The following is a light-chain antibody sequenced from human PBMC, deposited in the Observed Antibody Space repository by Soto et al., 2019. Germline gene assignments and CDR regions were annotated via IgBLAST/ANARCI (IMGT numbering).Light chain of an antibody. CDR2: GAS. V-gene: IGKV3-20*01. CDR3: QQYGSSPPLT. CDR1: QSVSSSY. Sequence: EIVLTQSPGTLSLSPGERATLSCRASQSVSSSYLAWYQQKPGQAPRLLIYGASSRATGIPDRFSGSGSGTDLTLTISRLEPEDFAEYYCQQYGSSPPLTFGGGTKVEIK. J-gene: IGKJ4*01.